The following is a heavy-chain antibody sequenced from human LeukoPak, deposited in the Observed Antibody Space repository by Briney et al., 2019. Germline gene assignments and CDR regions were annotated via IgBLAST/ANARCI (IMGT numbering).Heavy chain of an antibody. Sequence: PGGSLRLSCAASGFTFDDYTMHWVRQGPGRGLEWVSLISWDTGRTYYADSVKGRFTISRDNSKNSLYLQMNSLRTEDTALYYCARGGFGEFLSNFDYWGQGTLVTVSS. CDR3: ARGGFGEFLSNFDY. CDR2: ISWDTGRT. J-gene: IGHJ4*02. CDR1: GFTFDDYT. D-gene: IGHD3-10*01. V-gene: IGHV3-43*01.